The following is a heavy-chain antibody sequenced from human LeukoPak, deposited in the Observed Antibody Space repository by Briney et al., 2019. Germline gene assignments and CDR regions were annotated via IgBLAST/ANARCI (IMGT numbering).Heavy chain of an antibody. D-gene: IGHD3-3*01. CDR2: ISSSGSTI. CDR1: GFTFSDYY. V-gene: IGHV3-11*01. Sequence: GGSLRLSCAASGFTFSDYYMSWIRQAPGKGLEWVSYISSSGSTIYYADSVKGRFTISRDNAKNPLYLQMNSLRAEDTAVYYCARGGRFLEWSGGPVYYYYGMDVWGQGTTVTVPS. CDR3: ARGGRFLEWSGGPVYYYYGMDV. J-gene: IGHJ6*02.